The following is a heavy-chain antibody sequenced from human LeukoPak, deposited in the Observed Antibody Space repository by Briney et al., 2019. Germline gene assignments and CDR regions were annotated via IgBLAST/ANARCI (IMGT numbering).Heavy chain of an antibody. CDR3: ARVMSDFWSGYKFDY. CDR2: INHSGST. D-gene: IGHD3-3*01. CDR1: GGSFSGYY. Sequence: PSETLSLTCAVYGGSFSGYYWSWIRQPPGKGLEWIGEINHSGSTNYNPSLKSRVTISVDTSKNQFSLKLSSVTAADTAVYYCARVMSDFWSGYKFDYWGQGTLVTVFS. J-gene: IGHJ4*02. V-gene: IGHV4-34*01.